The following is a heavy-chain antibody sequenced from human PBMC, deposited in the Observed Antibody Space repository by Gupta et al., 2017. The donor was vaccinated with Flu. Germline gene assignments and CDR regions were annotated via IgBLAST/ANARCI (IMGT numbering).Heavy chain of an antibody. CDR2: IWYDGSNK. D-gene: IGHD2-15*01. V-gene: IGHV3-33*01. J-gene: IGHJ4*02. CDR3: ARDSGDHSGGGCLD. Sequence: QVQLVESGGGVVQPGSSLRLSCAASGFTFSSYGMHWVRQAPGKGLEWVAVIWYDGSNKYYTDSVKGRFTISRDNSKNTLYLQMNSLRAEDTAVYYCARDSGDHSGGGCLDWGQGTLVTVSS. CDR1: GFTFSSYG.